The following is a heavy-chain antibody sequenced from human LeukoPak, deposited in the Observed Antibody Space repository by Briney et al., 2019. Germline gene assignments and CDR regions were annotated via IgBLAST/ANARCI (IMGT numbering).Heavy chain of an antibody. CDR1: GFTFSSYG. V-gene: IGHV3-30*02. CDR2: IRYDGSNK. J-gene: IGHJ6*03. D-gene: IGHD1-1*01. CDR3: AKDSQLELRNYYYYYYMDV. Sequence: GGSLRLFCAASGFTFSSYGMHWVPQAPGKGLEWVAFIRYDGSNKYYADSVKGRFTISRDNSKNTLYLQMNSLRAEDTAVYYCAKDSQLELRNYYYYYYMDVWGKGTTVTVSS.